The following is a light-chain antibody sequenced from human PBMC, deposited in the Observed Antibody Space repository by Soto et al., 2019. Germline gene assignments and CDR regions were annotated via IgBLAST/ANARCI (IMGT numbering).Light chain of an antibody. Sequence: QSALTQPPSASGSPGQSVTISCTGTSSDVGGYNFVSWYQQHPGKAPKLMIYEVSERPSGVPDRFSGSTSGNTASLTVAGLQAEDEADYYCISYAGSNIVVFGGGTKLTVL. J-gene: IGLJ2*01. CDR1: SSDVGGYNF. CDR3: ISYAGSNIVV. CDR2: EVS. V-gene: IGLV2-8*01.